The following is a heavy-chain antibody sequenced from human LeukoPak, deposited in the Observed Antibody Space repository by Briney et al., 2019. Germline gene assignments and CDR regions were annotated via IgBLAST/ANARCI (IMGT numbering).Heavy chain of an antibody. Sequence: PSETLSLTCTVSGGSISSGSYYWSWIRQPAGKGLEWIGRIYTSGSTNYNPSLKSRVTISVDTSKNQFSLKLSSVTAADTAVYYCAREVWYYYGSGRLYYFDYWGQGTLVTVSS. V-gene: IGHV4-61*02. CDR1: GGSISSGSYY. J-gene: IGHJ4*02. D-gene: IGHD3-10*01. CDR2: IYTSGST. CDR3: AREVWYYYGSGRLYYFDY.